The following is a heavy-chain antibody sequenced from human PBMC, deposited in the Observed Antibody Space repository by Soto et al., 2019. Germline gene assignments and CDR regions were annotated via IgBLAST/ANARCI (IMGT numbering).Heavy chain of an antibody. CDR2: ISGSDDST. CDR3: AKRSSSSTFDY. Sequence: EVQLLESGGGLVQPGESLRLSCAASGFTFSSYAMSWVRQAPGKGLEWVSVISGSDDSTYYADSVKGRFTISRDNSKNTLYLQMNSLRAEDRAVYYCAKRSSSSTFDYWGQGTLVSVSS. CDR1: GFTFSSYA. J-gene: IGHJ4*02. D-gene: IGHD6-6*01. V-gene: IGHV3-23*01.